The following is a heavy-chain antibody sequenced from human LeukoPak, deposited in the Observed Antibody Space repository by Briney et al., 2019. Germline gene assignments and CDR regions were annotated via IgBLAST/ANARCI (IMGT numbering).Heavy chain of an antibody. Sequence: GRSLRLSCAASGFTVSSNYKSWVRQAPGKGLEWVSVIYSGGSTYYADSVKGRFTISRDNSKNTLYLQMNSLRAEDTAVYYCASLDYYDSSGYWTDAFDIWGQGTMVTVSS. V-gene: IGHV3-53*01. D-gene: IGHD3-22*01. CDR2: IYSGGST. CDR3: ASLDYYDSSGYWTDAFDI. J-gene: IGHJ3*02. CDR1: GFTVSSNY.